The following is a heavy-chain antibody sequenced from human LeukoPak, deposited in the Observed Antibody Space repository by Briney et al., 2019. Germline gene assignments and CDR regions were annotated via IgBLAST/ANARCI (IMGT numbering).Heavy chain of an antibody. V-gene: IGHV3-30-3*01. Sequence: GSLRLSCAASGFTFSTHAMHWVRQAPGKGLEWVAVISYDGSNKYYADSVKGRFTISRDNSKNTLYLQMNSLRAEDTAVYYCAREDRHYYDSSGYWFWLNWGQGTLVTVSS. CDR2: ISYDGSNK. CDR1: GFTFSTHA. CDR3: AREDRHYYDSSGYWFWLN. D-gene: IGHD3-22*01. J-gene: IGHJ4*02.